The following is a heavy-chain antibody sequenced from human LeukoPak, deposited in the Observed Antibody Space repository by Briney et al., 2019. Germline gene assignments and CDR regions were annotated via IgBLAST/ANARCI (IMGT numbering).Heavy chain of an antibody. CDR2: ITPVSGSP. CDR3: AKMHLEWTPGWFDP. J-gene: IGHJ5*02. V-gene: IGHV1-69*01. Sequence: ASVKVSCKASGGGIINWVRQAPGQGLEWMGGITPVSGSPNYAQKFQGRVTITADESTNTAYMELSSLRAEDTAVYYCAKMHLEWTPGWFDPWGQGTLVTVSS. CDR1: GGGI. D-gene: IGHD3-3*01.